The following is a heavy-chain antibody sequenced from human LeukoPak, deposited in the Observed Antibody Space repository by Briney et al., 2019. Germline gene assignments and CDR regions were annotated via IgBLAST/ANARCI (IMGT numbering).Heavy chain of an antibody. CDR3: ARHGKSSGWYDVPFGY. Sequence: SETLSLTCAVYGGSFSGYYWSWIRQPPGKGLEWIGEINRSGSTNYNPSLKSRVTISVDTSKNQFSLKLSSVTAADTAVYYCARHGKSSGWYDVPFGYWGQGTLVTVSS. V-gene: IGHV4-34*01. CDR1: GGSFSGYY. J-gene: IGHJ4*02. D-gene: IGHD6-19*01. CDR2: INRSGST.